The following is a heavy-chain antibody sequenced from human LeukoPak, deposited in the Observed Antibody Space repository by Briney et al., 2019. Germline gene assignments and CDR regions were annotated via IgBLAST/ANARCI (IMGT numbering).Heavy chain of an antibody. Sequence: GGSLRLSCAASGFNFDDYAMHWVRQVPGKGLEWVSGISWNSDSIGYADSVKGRFTISRDNAKKSLYLQMNSLRAEDTALYHCAKHVGALERNPDYWGQGILVTVSS. V-gene: IGHV3-9*01. J-gene: IGHJ4*02. D-gene: IGHD1-1*01. CDR3: AKHVGALERNPDY. CDR2: ISWNSDSI. CDR1: GFNFDDYA.